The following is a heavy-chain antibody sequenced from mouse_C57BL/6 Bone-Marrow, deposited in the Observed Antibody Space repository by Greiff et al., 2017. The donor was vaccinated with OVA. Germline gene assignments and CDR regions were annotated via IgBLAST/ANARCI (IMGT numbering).Heavy chain of an antibody. Sequence: QVQLQQPGAEVVKPGASVKLSCKASGYTFTSYWMQWIKQRPGQGLEWIGEIDPSDTYTNYNQKFRAKATLTVDTSSSTAYMQLTSLTSEDSAVHYCASAVFAYWGQGTLVTVSA. CDR1: GYTFTSYW. CDR3: ASAVFAY. J-gene: IGHJ3*01. CDR2: IDPSDTYT. V-gene: IGHV1-50*01.